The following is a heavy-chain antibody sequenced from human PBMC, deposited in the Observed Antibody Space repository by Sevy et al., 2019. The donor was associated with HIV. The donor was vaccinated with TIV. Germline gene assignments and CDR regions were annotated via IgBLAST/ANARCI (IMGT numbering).Heavy chain of an antibody. CDR2: IRSKAYGGTT. V-gene: IGHV3-49*03. CDR1: GFTFGDYA. J-gene: IGHJ6*02. Sequence: GGSLRLSCTASGFTFGDYAMSWFRQAPGKGLEWVGFIRSKAYGGTTEYAASVKGRFTISRDDSKSIAYLQMNSLKTEDTAMYYCTTLNCGGDWGYYYYGMDVWGQGTTVTVSS. D-gene: IGHD2-21*02. CDR3: TTLNCGGDWGYYYYGMDV.